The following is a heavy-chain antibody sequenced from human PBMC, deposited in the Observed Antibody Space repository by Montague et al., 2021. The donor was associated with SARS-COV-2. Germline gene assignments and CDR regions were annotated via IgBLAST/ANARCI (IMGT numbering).Heavy chain of an antibody. CDR3: ARGARQGYGLRRGSFDS. Sequence: SETLSLTCAVYGGSFSGYYWNWIRQPPGKGLEWIGEINHSGSTNYNPSLKSRVTMSVDTSKNQFSLKLSSVTAADTAVYYCARGARQGYGLRRGSFDSWGQGTLVTVSS. D-gene: IGHD3-10*01. V-gene: IGHV4-34*01. J-gene: IGHJ4*02. CDR2: INHSGST. CDR1: GGSFSGYY.